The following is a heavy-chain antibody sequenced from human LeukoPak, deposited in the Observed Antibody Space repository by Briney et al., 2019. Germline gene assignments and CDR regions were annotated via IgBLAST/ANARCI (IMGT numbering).Heavy chain of an antibody. J-gene: IGHJ1*01. CDR2: IYNSGST. D-gene: IGHD2-15*01. Sequence: SQTLSLTCTVSGGSISSGGYYWSWIRQHPGRGQEYIGHIYNSGSTYYNPTLKSRVTISVDTSKNQFSLKLNSVTAADTAVYYCARGHSNYCSGGSCYVRHWGQGTLVTVSS. CDR1: GGSISSGGYY. V-gene: IGHV4-31*03. CDR3: ARGHSNYCSGGSCYVRH.